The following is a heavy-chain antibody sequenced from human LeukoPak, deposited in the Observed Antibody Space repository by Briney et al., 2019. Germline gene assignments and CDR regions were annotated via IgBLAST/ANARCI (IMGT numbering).Heavy chain of an antibody. CDR2: ISSSGSTI. CDR1: GFTFSSYE. Sequence: GGSLRLSCAASGFTFSSYEMNWVRQAPGKGLEWVSYISSSGSTIYYADSVKGRFTISRDNAKNSLYLQMNSLRAEDTAVYFCARVMSGSLTFDYWGQGALVTVSS. D-gene: IGHD3-9*01. J-gene: IGHJ4*02. CDR3: ARVMSGSLTFDY. V-gene: IGHV3-48*03.